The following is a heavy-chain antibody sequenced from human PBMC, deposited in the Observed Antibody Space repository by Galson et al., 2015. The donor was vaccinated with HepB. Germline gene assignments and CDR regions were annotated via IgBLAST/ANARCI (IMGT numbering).Heavy chain of an antibody. CDR2: IIPIFGTA. CDR3: ARTHGAGIAAAHYYYYYMDV. J-gene: IGHJ6*03. CDR1: GGTFSSYA. V-gene: IGHV1-69*13. D-gene: IGHD6-13*01. Sequence: SVKVSCKASGGTFSSYAISWVRQAPGQGLEWMGGIIPIFGTANYAQKFQGRVTITADESTSTAYMELSSLRSEDTAVYYCARTHGAGIAAAHYYYYYMDVWGKGTTVTVSS.